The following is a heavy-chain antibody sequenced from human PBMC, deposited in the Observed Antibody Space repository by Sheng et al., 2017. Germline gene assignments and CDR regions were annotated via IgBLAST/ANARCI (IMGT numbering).Heavy chain of an antibody. CDR2: ISDSGGST. J-gene: IGHJ4*02. D-gene: IGHD2-2*01. CDR3: AKVEDHRRGILVPSAIDY. Sequence: EVQLVESGGGLVQPGGSLRLSCAASGFTFSSYAMNWVRQAPGKGLEWVSSISDSGGSTYYADSVKGRFTISRDNSKNTLYLQMNSLRAEDTAVYYCAKVEDHRRGILVPSAIDYWGQGTLVTVSS. CDR1: GFTFSSYA. V-gene: IGHV3-23*04.